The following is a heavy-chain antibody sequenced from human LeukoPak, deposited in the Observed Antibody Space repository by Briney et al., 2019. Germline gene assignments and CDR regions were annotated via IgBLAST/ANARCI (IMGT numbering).Heavy chain of an antibody. D-gene: IGHD1-20*01. J-gene: IGHJ5*02. V-gene: IGHV1-69*05. CDR2: IIPIFGTA. CDR3: ARGGITGENNWFDP. CDR1: GGTFSSYA. Sequence: SVTVSCTASGGTFSSYAISWVRQAPGQGLEWGVGIIPIFGTANYAQKFQGRVTITTDESTSTAYMELSSLRSEDTAVYYCARGGITGENNWFDPWGQGTLVTVSS.